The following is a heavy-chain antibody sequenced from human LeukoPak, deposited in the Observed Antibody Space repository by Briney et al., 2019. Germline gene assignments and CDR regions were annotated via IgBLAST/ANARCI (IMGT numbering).Heavy chain of an antibody. CDR3: ARWGNELADDAFDI. D-gene: IGHD6-19*01. J-gene: IGHJ3*02. CDR2: IRQDGSEK. CDR1: GFTFSRYW. V-gene: IGHV3-7*01. Sequence: GGSLRLSCAASGFTFSRYWMSWVRQAPGKGLEWVANIRQDGSEKHYLDSVKGRITISRDNAKNSLYLQMNSLRAEDTAVYYCARWGNELADDAFDIWGQGQMVTVSS.